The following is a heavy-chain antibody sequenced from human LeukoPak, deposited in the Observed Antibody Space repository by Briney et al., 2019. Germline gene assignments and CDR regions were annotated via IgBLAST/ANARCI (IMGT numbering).Heavy chain of an antibody. CDR2: INPNSGGT. V-gene: IGHV1-2*02. CDR1: GYTFSSYG. D-gene: IGHD3-10*01. Sequence: ASVKVSCKASGYTFSSYGISWVRQAPGQGLEWMGWINPNSGGTNYAQKFQGRVTMTRDTSISTAYMELSRLRSDDTAVYYCARDPGLYYYGSGSYNWFDPWGQGTLVTVSS. CDR3: ARDPGLYYYGSGSYNWFDP. J-gene: IGHJ5*02.